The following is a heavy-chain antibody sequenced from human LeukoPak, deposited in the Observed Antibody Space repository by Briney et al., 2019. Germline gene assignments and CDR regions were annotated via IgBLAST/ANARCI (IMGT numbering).Heavy chain of an antibody. CDR2: IYYSGST. D-gene: IGHD3-3*01. V-gene: IGHV4-39*01. CDR3: ARSFGSGYYTSTGWFDP. Sequence: SETLSLTCTVSGGSISGGSYYWGWIRQPPGKGLEWIGSIYYSGSTYYNPSLKSRVTISVDTSKNQFSLKLSSVTAADTAVYYCARSFGSGYYTSTGWFDPWGQGTLVTVSS. J-gene: IGHJ5*02. CDR1: GGSISGGSYY.